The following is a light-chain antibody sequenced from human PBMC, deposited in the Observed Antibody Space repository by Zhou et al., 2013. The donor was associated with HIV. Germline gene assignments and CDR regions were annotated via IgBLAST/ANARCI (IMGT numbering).Light chain of an antibody. CDR2: ATS. CDR1: QSISSY. Sequence: DIQMTQSPSSLSPSVGDRVTITCRASQSISSYLNWYQQKPGKAPKLLIYATSSLQSGVPSRFSGSGSGTDFILTISSLQPEDFATYYCQQSYSTPYTFGQGTKLEIK. CDR3: QQSYSTPYT. J-gene: IGKJ2*01. V-gene: IGKV1-39*01.